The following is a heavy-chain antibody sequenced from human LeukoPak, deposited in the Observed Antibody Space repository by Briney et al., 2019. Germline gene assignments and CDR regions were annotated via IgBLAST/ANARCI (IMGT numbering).Heavy chain of an antibody. V-gene: IGHV4-34*01. CDR1: GGSFSGYY. Sequence: PSETLSLTCAVYGGSFSGYYWSWIRQPPGKGLEWIGEINHSGSTNYNPSLKSRVTISVDTSKNQFSLKLSSVTAADTAVYYCASPLGYCSSTSCYGTTCYYGMDVWGKGTTVTVSS. CDR2: INHSGST. J-gene: IGHJ6*04. D-gene: IGHD2-2*01. CDR3: ASPLGYCSSTSCYGTTCYYGMDV.